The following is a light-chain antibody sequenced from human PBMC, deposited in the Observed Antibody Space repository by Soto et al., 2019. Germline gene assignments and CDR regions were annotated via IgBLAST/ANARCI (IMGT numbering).Light chain of an antibody. V-gene: IGLV2-14*01. CDR1: SSDVGGYNY. CDR2: DVS. CDR3: SSYTSSSSVV. Sequence: QSALNQPASVAGSPRQSITISCTGTSSDVGGYNYVSWYQQHPGKDPKLMIYDVSNRPSGVSNRFSGSKSGNTASLTISGLQAEDEADFYCSSYTSSSSVVFGGGTAVTVL. J-gene: IGLJ2*01.